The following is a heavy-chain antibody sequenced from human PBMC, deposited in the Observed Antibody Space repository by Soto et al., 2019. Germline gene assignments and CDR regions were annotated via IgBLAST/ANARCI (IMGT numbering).Heavy chain of an antibody. V-gene: IGHV3-30*18. Sequence: GGSLRLSCAASGFTFSSYGMHWVRQAPGKGLEWVAVISYDGSNKYYADSVKGRFTISRDNSKNTLYLQMNSLRAEDTAVYYCAKDDEYQLDHWGQGTLVTVSS. J-gene: IGHJ4*02. CDR1: GFTFSSYG. CDR3: AKDDEYQLDH. D-gene: IGHD2-2*01. CDR2: ISYDGSNK.